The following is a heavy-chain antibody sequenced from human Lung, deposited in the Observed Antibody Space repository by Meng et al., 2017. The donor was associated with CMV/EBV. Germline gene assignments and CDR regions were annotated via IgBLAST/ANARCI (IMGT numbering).Heavy chain of an antibody. D-gene: IGHD2-2*01. V-gene: IGHV3-23*03. CDR2: IYSGGSST. J-gene: IGHJ4*02. CDR3: SKVRGYCSSTRCSPLHD. Sequence: GGSLRLXCAASGFTFSSYAMSWVRQAPGKGLEWVSVIYSGGSSTYYADSVKGRFTISRDNSKNTLYLQMNSLRAEDTAVYYCSKVRGYCSSTRCSPLHDWGQGXMVTVSS. CDR1: GFTFSSYA.